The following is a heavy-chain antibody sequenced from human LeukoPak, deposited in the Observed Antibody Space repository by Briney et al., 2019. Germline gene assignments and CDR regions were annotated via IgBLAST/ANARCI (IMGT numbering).Heavy chain of an antibody. J-gene: IGHJ6*02. Sequence: SETLSLTCTVSGGSISSYYWSWIRQPPGKGLEWIGYIYYSGSTNYNPSLKSRATISVDTSKNQFSLKLSSVTAADTAVYYCARNTMVRGVIPYYGMDVWGQGTTVTVSS. D-gene: IGHD3-10*01. CDR2: IYYSGST. CDR3: ARNTMVRGVIPYYGMDV. CDR1: GGSISSYY. V-gene: IGHV4-59*08.